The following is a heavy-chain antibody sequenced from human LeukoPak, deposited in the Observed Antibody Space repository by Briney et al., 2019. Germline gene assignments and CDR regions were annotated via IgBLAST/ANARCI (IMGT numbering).Heavy chain of an antibody. Sequence: PGGSLRLSCAASGFTVSSNYMSWVRQAPGKGLEWVSVIYSGGSTYYADSVKGRFTISRDNSKNTLYLQMNSLRAEDTAVYYCCSPPPSNLGATGGFDYWGQGTLVTVSS. CDR2: IYSGGST. CDR3: CSPPPSNLGATGGFDY. D-gene: IGHD1-26*01. J-gene: IGHJ4*02. V-gene: IGHV3-66*02. CDR1: GFTVSSNY.